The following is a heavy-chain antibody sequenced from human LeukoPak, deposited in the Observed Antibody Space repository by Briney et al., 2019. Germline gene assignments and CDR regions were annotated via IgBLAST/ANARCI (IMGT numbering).Heavy chain of an antibody. V-gene: IGHV3-30*18. CDR3: AKAVRELQYYYYGMDV. Sequence: GSLRLSCAASGFTFSSYGMHWVRQAPGKGLEWVAVISYDGSNKYYADSVKGRFTISRDNSKNTLYLQMNSLRAEDTAVYYCAKAVRELQYYYYGMDVWGQGTTVTVSS. CDR1: GFTFSSYG. CDR2: ISYDGSNK. D-gene: IGHD1-26*01. J-gene: IGHJ6*02.